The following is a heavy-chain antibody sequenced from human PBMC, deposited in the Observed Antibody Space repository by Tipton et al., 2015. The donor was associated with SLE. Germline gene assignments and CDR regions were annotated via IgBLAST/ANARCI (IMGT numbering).Heavy chain of an antibody. CDR2: ISYDGSNK. V-gene: IGHV3-30*18. CDR3: AKATVTVADSFDY. Sequence: SLRLSCAASGFTFSSYWMSWVRQAPGKGLEWVAVISYDGSNKYYADSVKGRFTISRDNSKNTLYLQMNSLRAEDTAVYYCAKATVTVADSFDYWGQGTLVTVSS. D-gene: IGHD6-19*01. CDR1: GFTFSSYW. J-gene: IGHJ4*02.